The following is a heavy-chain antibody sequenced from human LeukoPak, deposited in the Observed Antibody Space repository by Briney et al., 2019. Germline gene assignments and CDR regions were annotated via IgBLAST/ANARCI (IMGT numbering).Heavy chain of an antibody. CDR1: GGSISSYY. J-gene: IGHJ6*02. CDR2: ISYSGST. Sequence: PSETLSLTCTVSGGSISSYYWSWIRQPPGKGLEWIGYISYSGSTNYNPSLWSRVTVSVDTSKNQLSLKLSSVTAADTAVYYCARDRITMVRGVIITAQYYYYYGMDVWGQGTTVTVSS. D-gene: IGHD3-10*01. CDR3: ARDRITMVRGVIITAQYYYYYGMDV. V-gene: IGHV4-59*01.